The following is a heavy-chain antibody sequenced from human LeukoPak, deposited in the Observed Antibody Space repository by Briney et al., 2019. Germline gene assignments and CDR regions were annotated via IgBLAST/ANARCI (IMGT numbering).Heavy chain of an antibody. CDR3: AKAGVRYYDSSGLHAFDI. J-gene: IGHJ3*02. D-gene: IGHD3-22*01. CDR2: IYYSGST. V-gene: IGHV4-39*01. CDR1: GGSISSTSYF. Sequence: PSETLSLTCTVSGGSISSTSYFWGWIRQPPGKGLEWIGTIYYSGSTYYNPSLKSRVTMSVDTSRNQFSLKLSSVNAADTAVYYCAKAGVRYYDSSGLHAFDIWGQGTMVTASS.